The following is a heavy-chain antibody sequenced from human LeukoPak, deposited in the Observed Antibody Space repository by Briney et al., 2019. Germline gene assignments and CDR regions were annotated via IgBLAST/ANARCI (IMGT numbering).Heavy chain of an antibody. CDR2: ISYDGSNK. J-gene: IGHJ6*03. V-gene: IGHV3-30*04. CDR1: GFTFSSYA. D-gene: IGHD5-18*01. Sequence: PGGSLRLSCAASGFTFSSYAMHWVRQAPGKGLEWVAVISYDGSNKYYADSVKGRFTISRDNSKNTLYLQMNSLRAEDTAVYYCAREGDTAMTAGYYYYTDVWGKGTTVTVSS. CDR3: AREGDTAMTAGYYYYTDV.